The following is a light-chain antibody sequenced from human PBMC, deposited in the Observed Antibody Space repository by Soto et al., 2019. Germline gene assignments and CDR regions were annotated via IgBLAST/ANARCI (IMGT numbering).Light chain of an antibody. CDR2: DVS. CDR1: SSDVGGYNY. Sequence: QSALTQPASVSGSPGQSITISCTGTSSDVGGYNYVSWYQQHPGKAPKLMIYDVSNRPSGVSNRFSGSKSGNTASLTISGLQSEDEADYYCAAWDDSLNGSYVFGTGTKVTVL. CDR3: AAWDDSLNGSYV. V-gene: IGLV2-14*01. J-gene: IGLJ1*01.